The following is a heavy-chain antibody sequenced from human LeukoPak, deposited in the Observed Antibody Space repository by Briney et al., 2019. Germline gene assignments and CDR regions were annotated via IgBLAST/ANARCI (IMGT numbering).Heavy chain of an antibody. Sequence: GGSLRLSCAASGFTFSSYGMHWVRQAPGKGLEWVAVISYDGSNKYYADSVKGRFIISRDNSKNTLYLQMNSLRAEDTAVYYCAKDFVSSSWSFDYWGQGTLVTVSS. CDR3: AKDFVSSSWSFDY. V-gene: IGHV3-30*18. CDR2: ISYDGSNK. J-gene: IGHJ4*02. CDR1: GFTFSSYG. D-gene: IGHD6-13*01.